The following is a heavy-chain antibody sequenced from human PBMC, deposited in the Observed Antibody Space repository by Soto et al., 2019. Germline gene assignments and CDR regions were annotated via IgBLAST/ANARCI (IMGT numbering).Heavy chain of an antibody. J-gene: IGHJ4*02. CDR2: IYYTGST. Sequence: QLQLQESGPGLVRPSETLSLTCSVSGGSITSDGYYWGWIRQSPGKGLQWIGSIYYTGSTYYYPSLARRATVAVDTSTNPFSLSLSSVTAADAAVYYCVRGGKFYQQETYYFDYWGQGTLVAVSS. D-gene: IGHD3-16*01. V-gene: IGHV4-39*01. CDR1: GGSITSDGYY. CDR3: VRGGKFYQQETYYFDY.